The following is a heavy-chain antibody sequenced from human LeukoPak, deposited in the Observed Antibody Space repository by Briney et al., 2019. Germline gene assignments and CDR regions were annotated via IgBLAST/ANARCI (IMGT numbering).Heavy chain of an antibody. J-gene: IGHJ3*02. V-gene: IGHV4-39*07. Sequence: SETLSLTCTVSGGSISSSSYYWGWIRQPPGKGLEWIGSIYYSGSTYYNPSLKSRVTISVDTSKNQFSLKLSSVTAADTAVYYCARAGVVYYYDNHPTWYAFDIWGQGTMVTVSS. CDR2: IYYSGST. CDR3: ARAGVVYYYDNHPTWYAFDI. D-gene: IGHD3-22*01. CDR1: GGSISSSSYY.